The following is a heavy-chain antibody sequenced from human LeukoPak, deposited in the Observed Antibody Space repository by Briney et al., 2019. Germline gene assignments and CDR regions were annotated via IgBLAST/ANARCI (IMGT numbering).Heavy chain of an antibody. CDR1: GGSFSGYY. J-gene: IGHJ4*02. CDR3: ARGQIAAGVKY. Sequence: SETLSLTCAVYGGSFSGYYWSWIRQPPGKGLEWIGEINHSGSTNYNPSLKSRVTISVDTSKNQFSLKLSFVTAADTAVYYCARGQIAAGVKYWGQGTLVTVSS. D-gene: IGHD2-21*01. CDR2: INHSGST. V-gene: IGHV4-34*01.